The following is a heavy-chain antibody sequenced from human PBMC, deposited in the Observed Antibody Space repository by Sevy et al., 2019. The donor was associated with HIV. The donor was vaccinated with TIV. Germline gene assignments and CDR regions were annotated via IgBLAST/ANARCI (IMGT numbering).Heavy chain of an antibody. V-gene: IGHV1-18*01. Sequence: ASVKVSCKASGYTFSSNGIAWVRQAPGQGLQWMGWIGVYNGNTNYAQKLQGRVTMTTDTSTSTAYMELRSLRSDDTAVYYCARDLRAAAGTFFDYWGQGTLVTVSS. J-gene: IGHJ4*02. CDR3: ARDLRAAAGTFFDY. CDR2: IGVYNGNT. D-gene: IGHD6-13*01. CDR1: GYTFSSNG.